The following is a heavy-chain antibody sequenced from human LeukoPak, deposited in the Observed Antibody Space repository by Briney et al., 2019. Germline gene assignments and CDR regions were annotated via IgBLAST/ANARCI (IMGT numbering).Heavy chain of an antibody. V-gene: IGHV1-2*02. CDR2: INPNSGGT. D-gene: IGHD1-26*01. Sequence: ASVKVSCKASGYTFTGYYMHWVRQAPGRGLEWMGWINPNSGGTNYAQKFQGRVTMTEDTSTDTAYMELSSLRSEDTAVYYCATEVYGGATTLPLGYWGQGTLVTVSS. CDR3: ATEVYGGATTLPLGY. J-gene: IGHJ4*02. CDR1: GYTFTGYY.